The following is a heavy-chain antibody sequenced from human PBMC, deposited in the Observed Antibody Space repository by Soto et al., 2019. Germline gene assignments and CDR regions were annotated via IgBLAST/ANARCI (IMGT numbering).Heavy chain of an antibody. Sequence: EVQLVESGGGLIQPGGSLRLSCAASGLTVRSDYMSWVRQAPGKGLEWVSVIYIGGSTYYADSVKGRFTISRDNSKNTLYLQMNSLRAEDTAVYYCARARVYGGGMDVWGQGTTVTVSS. CDR2: IYIGGST. CDR1: GLTVRSDY. D-gene: IGHD4-17*01. J-gene: IGHJ6*02. V-gene: IGHV3-53*01. CDR3: ARARVYGGGMDV.